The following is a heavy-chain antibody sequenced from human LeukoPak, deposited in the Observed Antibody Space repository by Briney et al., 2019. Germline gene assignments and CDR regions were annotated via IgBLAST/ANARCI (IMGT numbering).Heavy chain of an antibody. CDR3: LRDPYEAY. D-gene: IGHD5-12*01. CDR1: GFTFTTYG. Sequence: GGSLRLSCAVSGFTFTTYGMHWVRQAPGKGLEWVAVIWYDGNNIYYADSVKGRFTISRDNSKNTLYLQMNRLRAEDTAVYYCLRDPYEAYWGQGTLVTVSS. V-gene: IGHV3-33*01. CDR2: IWYDGNNI. J-gene: IGHJ4*02.